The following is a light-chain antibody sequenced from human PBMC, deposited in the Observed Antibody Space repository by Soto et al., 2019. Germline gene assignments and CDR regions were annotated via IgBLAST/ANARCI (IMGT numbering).Light chain of an antibody. CDR3: LLSYNGHYV. V-gene: IGLV7-46*01. CDR1: TGTVTSGHY. CDR2: DTV. Sequence: VVTQEPSLTVSPGGTVTLTCGSSTGTVTSGHYPYWFQQKPGQAPRTLIYDTVKKHSWTPARFSGSLLGGKAALTLSGAQPEDEADYYCLLSYNGHYVFGPGTKVTVL. J-gene: IGLJ1*01.